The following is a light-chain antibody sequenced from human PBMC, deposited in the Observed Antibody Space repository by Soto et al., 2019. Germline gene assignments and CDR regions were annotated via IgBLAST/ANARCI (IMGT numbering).Light chain of an antibody. CDR1: SSDIGGYNS. Sequence: QSVLPQSPSASGSPGQSVTISCTGTSSDIGGYNSVSWCQQHPGKAPKVMIHDVTKRPSGVPDRFSGSKSGNTASLTVSALQAEDEADYYCSSYTDRKNLVFGTGTKVTVL. J-gene: IGLJ1*01. CDR3: SSYTDRKNLV. CDR2: DVT. V-gene: IGLV2-8*01.